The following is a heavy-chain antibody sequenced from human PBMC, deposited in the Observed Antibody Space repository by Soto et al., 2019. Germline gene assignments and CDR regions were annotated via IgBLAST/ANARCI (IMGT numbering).Heavy chain of an antibody. D-gene: IGHD3-10*01. CDR2: ISYDGSNK. CDR1: GFTFSSYG. Sequence: ESGGGVVQPGRSLRLSCAASGFTFSSYGMHWVRQAPGKGLEWVAVISYDGSNKYYADSVKGRFTISRDNSKNTLYLQMNSLRAEDTAVYYCAKDSQYYYGSGSYTNYYYYYMDVWGKGTTVTVSS. J-gene: IGHJ6*03. V-gene: IGHV3-30*18. CDR3: AKDSQYYYGSGSYTNYYYYYMDV.